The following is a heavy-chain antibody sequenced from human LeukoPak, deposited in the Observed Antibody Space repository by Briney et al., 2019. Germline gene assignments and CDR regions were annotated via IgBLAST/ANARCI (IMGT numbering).Heavy chain of an antibody. D-gene: IGHD1-26*01. Sequence: HSGGSLRLSCVISGFTFRKYWMHWVRQVPGKGPVWVARVNSDGSDTAYADSVKGRFTISRDNAKNSLYLQMNSLRAEDTAVYYCARDKGGSYDPYQYGMDVWGQGTTVTVSS. CDR3: ARDKGGSYDPYQYGMDV. CDR2: VNSDGSDT. CDR1: GFTFRKYW. J-gene: IGHJ6*02. V-gene: IGHV3-74*01.